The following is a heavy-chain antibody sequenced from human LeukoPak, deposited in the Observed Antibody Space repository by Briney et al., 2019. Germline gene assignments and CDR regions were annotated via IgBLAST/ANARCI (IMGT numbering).Heavy chain of an antibody. J-gene: IGHJ2*01. CDR1: GFTFSHYW. CDR2: IKKDGSEK. V-gene: IGHV3-7*01. CDR3: ARGSYYDGSGYVNWYFDL. Sequence: GGSLRLSCEASGFTFSHYWMTWVRRAPGKGLEWVASIKKDGSEKYYVDSVKGRFTISRDNAKNSLYLQMTSLRAEDTAICYCARGSYYDGSGYVNWYFDLWGRGTLVAVSS. D-gene: IGHD3-22*01.